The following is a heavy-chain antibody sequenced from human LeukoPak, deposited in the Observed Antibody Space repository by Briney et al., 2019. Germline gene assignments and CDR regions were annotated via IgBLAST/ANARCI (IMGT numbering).Heavy chain of an antibody. CDR1: GFTFSGYA. V-gene: IGHV3-23*01. J-gene: IGHJ4*02. CDR2: LSGSGGST. D-gene: IGHD3-3*01. Sequence: GGSLRLSCAASGFTFSGYAMSWVRQAPGKGPEWVSGLSGSGGSTFYADSVKGRFTISRDNSKNTLFLQMTSLRADDTAVYYCAKGYDFWSGGVDYWGQGTLVTVSS. CDR3: AKGYDFWSGGVDY.